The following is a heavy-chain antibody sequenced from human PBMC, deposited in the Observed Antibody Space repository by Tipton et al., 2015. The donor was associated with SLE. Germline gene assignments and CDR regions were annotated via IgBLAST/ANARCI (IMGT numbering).Heavy chain of an antibody. CDR3: TTDWSFEA. CDR1: GFTFNIYA. CDR2: ISGSDDST. V-gene: IGHV3-23*01. Sequence: GSLRLSCAASGFTFNIYAMTWVRQAPGKGLEWVSTISGSDDSTYLTDSVKGRFTISRDNSKNTLFLQMNTLRVEDTAMYYCTTDWSFEAWGQGTMVVVSS. J-gene: IGHJ3*01.